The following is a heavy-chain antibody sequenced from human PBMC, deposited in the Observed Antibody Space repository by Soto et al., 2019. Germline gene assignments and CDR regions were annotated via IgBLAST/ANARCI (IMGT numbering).Heavy chain of an antibody. Sequence: VQLVESGGGLVKPGGSLRLSCAASGFTFSSYSMNWVRQAPGKGLEWVSSISSSSSYIYYADSVKGRFTISRDNAKNSLYLQMNSLRAEDTAVYYCARDWSLAAPTDYWGQGTLVTVSS. CDR2: ISSSSSYI. V-gene: IGHV3-21*01. CDR1: GFTFSSYS. CDR3: ARDWSLAAPTDY. D-gene: IGHD3-3*01. J-gene: IGHJ4*02.